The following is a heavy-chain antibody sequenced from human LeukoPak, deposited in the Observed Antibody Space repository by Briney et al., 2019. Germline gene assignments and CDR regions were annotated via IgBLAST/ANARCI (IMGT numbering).Heavy chain of an antibody. CDR3: ARVLRCSGGSCYSGGAFDI. D-gene: IGHD2-15*01. CDR2: ISSSGSTI. J-gene: IGHJ3*02. CDR1: GFTFSSYE. Sequence: PAGSLRLSCAASGFTFSSYEMNWVRQAPGKGLEWVSYISSSGSTIYYADSVKGRFTISRDNAKNSLYLQMNSLRAEDTAVYYCARVLRCSGGSCYSGGAFDIWGQGTMITVSS. V-gene: IGHV3-48*03.